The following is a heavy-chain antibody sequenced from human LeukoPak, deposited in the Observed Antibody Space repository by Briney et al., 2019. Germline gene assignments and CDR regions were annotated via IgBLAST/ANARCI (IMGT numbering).Heavy chain of an antibody. CDR3: ARADSSGYSYFDY. D-gene: IGHD3-22*01. CDR1: GGSISSGGYY. V-gene: IGHV4-31*03. Sequence: LQTLSLTCTVSGGSISSGGYYWSWIRQHPGMGLEWIGYIYYSGSTYYNPSLKSRVTISVDTSNNQFSLKLSSVTDADTAVYYCARADSSGYSYFDYWGQGTLVTVSS. CDR2: IYYSGST. J-gene: IGHJ4*02.